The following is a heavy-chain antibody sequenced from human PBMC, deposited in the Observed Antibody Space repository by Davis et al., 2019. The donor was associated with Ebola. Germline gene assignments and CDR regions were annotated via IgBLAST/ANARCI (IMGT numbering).Heavy chain of an antibody. Sequence: LRLSCTVSGGSISSGGYYWSWIRQHPGKGLEWIGYIYYSGSTYYNPSLKSRVTISVDTSKNQFSLKLSSVTAADTAVYYCASGPTYYYDSSGYGRKYYFDYWGQGTLVTVSS. J-gene: IGHJ4*02. CDR2: IYYSGST. CDR1: GGSISSGGYY. CDR3: ASGPTYYYDSSGYGRKYYFDY. V-gene: IGHV4-31*03. D-gene: IGHD3-22*01.